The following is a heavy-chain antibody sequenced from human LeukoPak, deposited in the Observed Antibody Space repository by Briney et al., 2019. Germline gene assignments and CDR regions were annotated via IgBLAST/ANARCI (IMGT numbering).Heavy chain of an antibody. J-gene: IGHJ4*02. V-gene: IGHV4-34*01. CDR3: PRDRGYYDSSGYSD. CDR1: GGSFSGYY. CDR2: INHSGST. D-gene: IGHD3-22*01. Sequence: SETLSLTCAVDGGSFSGYYWSWIRQPPGKGLEWIGEINHSGSTNYNPSLKSRVTISVDTSKNQFSLKLSSVTAADTAVYYCPRDRGYYDSSGYSDWGQGTLVTVSS.